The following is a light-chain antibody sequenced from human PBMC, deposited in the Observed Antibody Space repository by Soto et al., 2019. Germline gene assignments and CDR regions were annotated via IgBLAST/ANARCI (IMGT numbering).Light chain of an antibody. CDR2: DDS. Sequence: SYELTQPPSVSVAPGQTARITCGGNNIGSKSVHWYQQRPGRAPVLVVYDDSDRPSGIPEGLSGSNSENTATLTITRVEAGDEADYYCQVWDSSSDHWVFGGGTKLTVL. CDR3: QVWDSSSDHWV. J-gene: IGLJ3*02. CDR1: NIGSKS. V-gene: IGLV3-21*02.